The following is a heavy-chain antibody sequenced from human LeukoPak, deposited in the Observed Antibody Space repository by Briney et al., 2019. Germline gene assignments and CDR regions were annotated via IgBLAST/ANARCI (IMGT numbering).Heavy chain of an antibody. D-gene: IGHD3-16*01. CDR3: ARVGGRSRDPYYFDY. J-gene: IGHJ4*02. V-gene: IGHV3-9*01. Sequence: GRSLRLSCAASGFTFDDYAMHWVRQTLEKGLEWASGISWNSGSIGYADSVKGGFTISRDNAKNSLYLQMNSLRAEDTAVYYCARVGGRSRDPYYFDYWGQGTLVTVSS. CDR1: GFTFDDYA. CDR2: ISWNSGSI.